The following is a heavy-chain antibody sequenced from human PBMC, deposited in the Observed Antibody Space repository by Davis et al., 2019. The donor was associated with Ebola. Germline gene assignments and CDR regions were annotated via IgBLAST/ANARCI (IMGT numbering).Heavy chain of an antibody. V-gene: IGHV4-4*02. J-gene: IGHJ4*02. CDR3: AANHDYSFHY. CDR1: GDSITGGNW. Sequence: PSETLSLTCDVSGDSITGGNWWSWVRQTPGKGLEWIGEMYHSGDAYFNPSLKSRVTISVDKSKNQFSLKMTSVTAADTAVYYCAANHDYSFHYWGQGTLVSVSS. CDR2: MYHSGDA. D-gene: IGHD4-11*01.